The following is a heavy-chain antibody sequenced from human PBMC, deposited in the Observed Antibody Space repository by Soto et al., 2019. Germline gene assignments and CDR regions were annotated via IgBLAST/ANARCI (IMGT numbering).Heavy chain of an antibody. CDR1: GGSISSYY. J-gene: IGHJ6*02. V-gene: IGHV4-59*01. CDR3: ARAGRGTVTTPYYGMDV. Sequence: SETLSLTCTVSGGSISSYYWSWIRQPPGKGLEWIGYIYYSGSTNYNPSLKSRVTISVDTSKNQFSLKLSSVTAADTAVYYCARAGRGTVTTPYYGMDVWGQGTTVTVSS. D-gene: IGHD4-4*01. CDR2: IYYSGST.